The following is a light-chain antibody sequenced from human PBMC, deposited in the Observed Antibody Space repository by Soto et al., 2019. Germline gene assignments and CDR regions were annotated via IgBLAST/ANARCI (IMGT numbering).Light chain of an antibody. CDR3: QQYGGSPVT. Sequence: EIVLTQSPGTLSLSPGERATLSCRASQSVSSSYLAWYQQKPGQAPRLLIYDASNRATGIPARFSGSGSGTDFTLTISRLEPEDFAVYYCQQYGGSPVTFGQGTKVDNK. CDR1: QSVSSSY. V-gene: IGKV3-20*01. J-gene: IGKJ1*01. CDR2: DAS.